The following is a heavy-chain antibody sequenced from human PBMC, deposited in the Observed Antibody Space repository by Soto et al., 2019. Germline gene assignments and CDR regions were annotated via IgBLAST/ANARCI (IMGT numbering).Heavy chain of an antibody. J-gene: IGHJ4*02. CDR2: ISYDGSNK. D-gene: IGHD6-19*01. Sequence: GGSLRLSCAASGFTFSSYAMHWVRQAPGKGLEWVAVISYDGSNKYYADSVKGRFTISRDNSKNTLYLQMNSLRAEDTAVYHCARPDSSGWYYFDYWGQGTLVTVSS. CDR1: GFTFSSYA. CDR3: ARPDSSGWYYFDY. V-gene: IGHV3-30-3*01.